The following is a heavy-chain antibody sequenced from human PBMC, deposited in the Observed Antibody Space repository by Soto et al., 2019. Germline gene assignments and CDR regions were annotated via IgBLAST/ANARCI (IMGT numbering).Heavy chain of an antibody. CDR3: ANAGEVGDYFDY. CDR1: GFTFSSYG. CDR2: ISYDGSNK. D-gene: IGHD3-10*01. Sequence: QVQLVESGVGVVQPGRSLRLFCAASGFTFSSYGMHWVRQAPGKGLEWVAVISYDGSNKYYADSVKGRFTISRDNSKNTLYLQMNSLRAEDTAVYYCANAGEVGDYFDYWGQGTLVTVSS. J-gene: IGHJ4*02. V-gene: IGHV3-30*18.